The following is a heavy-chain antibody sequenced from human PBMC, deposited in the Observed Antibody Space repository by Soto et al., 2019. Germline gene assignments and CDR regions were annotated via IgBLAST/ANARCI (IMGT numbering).Heavy chain of an antibody. D-gene: IGHD3-10*01. CDR1: GGTFISYA. J-gene: IGHJ4*02. Sequence: QVQLVQSGAEVKKPGSSVKVSCNSSGGTFISYAISWVRQATGQGLEWMGVIIPTFGTANYAQKFQGRVTITADEPTSTAYMELSSVRSEDTAVYYCARGLGFGEHWGEGTLVTVSS. CDR3: ARGLGFGEH. CDR2: IIPTFGTA. V-gene: IGHV1-69*01.